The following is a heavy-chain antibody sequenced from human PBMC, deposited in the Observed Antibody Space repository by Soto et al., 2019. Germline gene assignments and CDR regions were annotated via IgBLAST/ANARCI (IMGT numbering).Heavy chain of an antibody. J-gene: IGHJ4*02. CDR1: GGSISSNY. CDR2: IYYSGST. CDR3: ARVGTRIAAAESNLYFDY. Sequence: SETLSLTCTVSGGSISSNYWSWIRQPPGKGLEWIGYIYYSGSTNYNPSLKSRVTISVDTSKNPFSLKLSSVTAADTAVYYCARVGTRIAAAESNLYFDYWGQGTLVTVSS. D-gene: IGHD6-13*01. V-gene: IGHV4-59*01.